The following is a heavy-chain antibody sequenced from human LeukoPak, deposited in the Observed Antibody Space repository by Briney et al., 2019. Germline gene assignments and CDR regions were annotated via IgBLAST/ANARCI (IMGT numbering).Heavy chain of an antibody. D-gene: IGHD3-10*01. J-gene: IGHJ4*02. CDR1: GGSISSYY. V-gene: IGHV4-59*01. CDR2: IYHSVNT. Sequence: SETLSLTCTVSGGSISSYYWSWIRQPPGKGLEWIGYIYHSVNTNYNPSLKSRVTISVDTSKNQFSLKLTSVTAADTAVYYCARDVYSGSYYRGYFDFWGQGTLVTVSS. CDR3: ARDVYSGSYYRGYFDF.